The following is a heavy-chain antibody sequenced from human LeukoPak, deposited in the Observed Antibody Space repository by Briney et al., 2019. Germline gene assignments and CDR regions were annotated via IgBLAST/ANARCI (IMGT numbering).Heavy chain of an antibody. CDR1: GFSLSTSGMC. CDR2: IDWDDDK. D-gene: IGHD1-1*01. V-gene: IGHV2-70*11. J-gene: IGHJ4*02. Sequence: SGPALEKPTQTFTLTCTFSGFSLSTSGMCGSWIRQPPGKALEWLARIDWDDDKYYSTSLKTRLTISKDTSKNQVVLTMTNMDPVDTATYYCARIEVATRAHFDYWGQGTLVTVSS. CDR3: ARIEVATRAHFDY.